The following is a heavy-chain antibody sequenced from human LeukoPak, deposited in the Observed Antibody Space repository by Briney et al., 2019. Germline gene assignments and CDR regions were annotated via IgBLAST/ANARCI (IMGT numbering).Heavy chain of an antibody. CDR1: GFTFNNYA. Sequence: PGGSLRLSCVASGFTFNNYAMNWVRQAPGKGLEWVSSVSESGDNTHYAECVKGRFTISGDNSQNTLYLQMNSLRAEDTAVYYCARDPEWASVVVPAAIDYWGQGTLVTVSS. CDR2: VSESGDNT. V-gene: IGHV3-23*01. D-gene: IGHD2-2*01. CDR3: ARDPEWASVVVPAAIDY. J-gene: IGHJ4*02.